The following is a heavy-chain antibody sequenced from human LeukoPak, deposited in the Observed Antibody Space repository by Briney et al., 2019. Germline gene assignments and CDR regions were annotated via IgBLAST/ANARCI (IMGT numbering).Heavy chain of an antibody. CDR3: ARKLTTEGQFDS. J-gene: IGHJ4*01. CDR2: ISANGGLT. CDR1: GFTFSQHS. V-gene: IGHV3-30*04. D-gene: IGHD1-1*01. Sequence: GGSLRLSWVASGFTFSQHSMNWIRQAPGKGLEWVAVISANGGLTFYADSVRGRFTISRDNSKNTQYLQMNNMRSGDTAIYFCARKLTTEGQFDSWGRGTLVTVSS.